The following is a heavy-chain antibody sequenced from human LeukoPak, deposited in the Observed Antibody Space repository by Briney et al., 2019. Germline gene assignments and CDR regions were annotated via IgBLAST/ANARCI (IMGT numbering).Heavy chain of an antibody. CDR1: GFTFSSYW. Sequence: GGSLRLSCAASGFTFSSYWMSWVRQAPGKGLEWVANIKQDGSEKYYVDSVKGRFTISRDNAKNSLYLQMNSLRAEDTAVYFCAREGRITWYSDAFDIWGQGTMVTVSS. J-gene: IGHJ3*02. CDR2: IKQDGSEK. CDR3: AREGRITWYSDAFDI. D-gene: IGHD1-26*01. V-gene: IGHV3-7*01.